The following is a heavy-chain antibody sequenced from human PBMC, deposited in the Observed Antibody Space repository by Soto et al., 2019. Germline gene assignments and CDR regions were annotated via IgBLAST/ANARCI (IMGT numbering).Heavy chain of an antibody. CDR3: ARDPNLRPNFHYYGMDV. V-gene: IGHV1-46*01. CDR2: INPSGGSA. D-gene: IGHD7-27*01. Sequence: QVQLMQSGAEVKKPGDSVKVSCKASGYTFTTYYIHWVRQAPGQGLEWMGIINPSGGSATSGGSANYATEFQGTGALNRGPSTGQVYRGVDRPDSEDPAVYYWARDPNLRPNFHYYGMDVWGQGATVTVSS. J-gene: IGHJ6*02. CDR1: GYTFTTYY.